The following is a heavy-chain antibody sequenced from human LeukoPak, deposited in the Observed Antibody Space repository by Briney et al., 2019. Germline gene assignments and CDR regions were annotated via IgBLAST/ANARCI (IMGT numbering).Heavy chain of an antibody. Sequence: GESLKISCEASGYSFTTYRIGWVRQMPGKGLEWMGIIYPDDSDTRYNPSFQGHVTISADKSISTAYLQWTSLKASDTAIYFCARPLFFGSSAYYDQYYFDYWGLGTLVTVTS. J-gene: IGHJ4*02. D-gene: IGHD3-22*01. CDR1: GYSFTTYR. CDR3: ARPLFFGSSAYYDQYYFDY. CDR2: IYPDDSDT. V-gene: IGHV5-51*01.